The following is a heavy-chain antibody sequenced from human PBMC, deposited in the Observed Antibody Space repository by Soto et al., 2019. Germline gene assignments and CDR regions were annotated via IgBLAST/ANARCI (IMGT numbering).Heavy chain of an antibody. CDR3: ARLRITIFGVVIGTDY. Sequence: ASVKVSCKASGYTFTSYGISWVRQAPGQGLEWMGWISAYNGNTNYAQKLQGRVTMTTDTSTSTAYMELRSLRSDDTAVYYCARLRITIFGVVIGTDYWGQGPLVTVSS. CDR1: GYTFTSYG. V-gene: IGHV1-18*01. CDR2: ISAYNGNT. J-gene: IGHJ4*02. D-gene: IGHD3-3*01.